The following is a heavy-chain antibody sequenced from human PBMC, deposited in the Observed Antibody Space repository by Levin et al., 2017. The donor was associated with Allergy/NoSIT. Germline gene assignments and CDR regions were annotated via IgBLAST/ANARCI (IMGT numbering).Heavy chain of an antibody. J-gene: IGHJ4*02. V-gene: IGHV4-31*03. CDR3: VRAQTGYVSPFGV. D-gene: IGHD3-9*01. Sequence: SETLSLTCSVSGGSTRLGGYYWGWIRQHPVKGLEWLGYIYYSGETFYNPSVESRLVISHDTSENQFSLKLTSLTAADTAVYFCVRAQTGYVSPFGVRDPGTLVTVSS. CDR1: GGSTRLGGYY. CDR2: IYYSGET.